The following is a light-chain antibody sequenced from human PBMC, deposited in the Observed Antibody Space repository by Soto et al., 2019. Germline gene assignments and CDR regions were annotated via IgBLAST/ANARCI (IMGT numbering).Light chain of an antibody. J-gene: IGKJ1*01. CDR2: VAS. Sequence: DIQMTQSPSSVSASVGDRVTITCRASQGISSWLAWYQHKPGKAPKLLIYVASTLQSGVPSRFSGSGSGTDFTLTISSLQPEDFATYSCQQAKNFPCTFGQGTKVEIK. CDR3: QQAKNFPCT. CDR1: QGISSW. V-gene: IGKV1-12*01.